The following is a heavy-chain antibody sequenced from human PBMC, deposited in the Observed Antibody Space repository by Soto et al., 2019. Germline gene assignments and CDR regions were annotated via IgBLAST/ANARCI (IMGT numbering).Heavy chain of an antibody. D-gene: IGHD6-6*01. CDR2: ISSTGSTP. Sequence: GGSLRLSCAASGFPFSDSYMAWIRQAPGKGLEEIATISSTGSTPYYADSVKGRFTISRDNAQNSLYLEMNNLRVEDTAVYYCARGQQLVANWLDPWGQGILVTVSS. V-gene: IGHV3-11*01. J-gene: IGHJ5*02. CDR1: GFPFSDSY. CDR3: ARGQQLVANWLDP.